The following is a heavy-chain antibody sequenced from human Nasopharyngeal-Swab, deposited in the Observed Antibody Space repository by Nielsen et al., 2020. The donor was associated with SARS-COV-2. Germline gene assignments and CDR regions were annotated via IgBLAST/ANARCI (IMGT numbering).Heavy chain of an antibody. CDR1: GYTLTELS. J-gene: IGHJ6*04. CDR2: FDPEDGET. Sequence: ASVKVSCKVSGYTLTELSMHWVRQAPGKGLEWMGGFDPEDGETIYAQKFQGRVTMTEDTSTDTAYMELSSLRSEDTAVYYCARDIGIAARPDEFIGMAVWGKGTTVTVSS. D-gene: IGHD6-6*01. CDR3: ARDIGIAARPDEFIGMAV. V-gene: IGHV1-24*01.